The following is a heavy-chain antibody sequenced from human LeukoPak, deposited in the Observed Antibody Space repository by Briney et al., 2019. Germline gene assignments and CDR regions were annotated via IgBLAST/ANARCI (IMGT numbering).Heavy chain of an antibody. J-gene: IGHJ4*02. CDR3: AGLGIQLWSPFDY. Sequence: GSLRLSCAAPGFTVSSNYMSWVRQAPGKGLGWVSVIYSGGSTYYADSVKGRFTISRDNSKNTLYLQMNSLRAEDTAVYYCAGLGIQLWSPFDYWGQGTLVTVSS. CDR2: IYSGGST. D-gene: IGHD5-18*01. CDR1: GFTVSSNY. V-gene: IGHV3-66*01.